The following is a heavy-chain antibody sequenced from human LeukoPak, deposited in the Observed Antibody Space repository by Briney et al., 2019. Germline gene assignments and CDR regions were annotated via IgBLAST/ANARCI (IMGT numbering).Heavy chain of an antibody. D-gene: IGHD1-26*01. Sequence: ASETLSLTCTVSGGSIRTDGSYWAWIRQPPGKGLEWIGSIYIDGITHYNSSLQSRVTLSIDTSKNHFSLRLTSVTAADTAVFCCARLFTRAWEYRYGMDVWGQGTAVTVSS. CDR3: ARLFTRAWEYRYGMDV. CDR1: GGSIRTDGSY. V-gene: IGHV4-39*02. J-gene: IGHJ6*02. CDR2: IYIDGIT.